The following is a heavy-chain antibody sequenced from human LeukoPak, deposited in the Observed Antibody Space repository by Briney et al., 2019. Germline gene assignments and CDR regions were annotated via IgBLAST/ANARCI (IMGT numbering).Heavy chain of an antibody. CDR1: GFTVSSNY. D-gene: IGHD3-22*01. Sequence: GGSLRLSCAASGFTVSSNYMSWVRQAPGKGLEWVSVIYSGGSTYYADSVKGRFIISRDNSKNTLYLQMNSLRPEDTAVYYCARDNYYDSSGYLDYWGQGTLVTVSS. CDR2: IYSGGST. J-gene: IGHJ4*02. CDR3: ARDNYYDSSGYLDY. V-gene: IGHV3-53*05.